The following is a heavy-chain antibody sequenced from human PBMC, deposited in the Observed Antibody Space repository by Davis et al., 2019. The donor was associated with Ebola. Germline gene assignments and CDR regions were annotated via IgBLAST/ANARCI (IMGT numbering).Heavy chain of an antibody. V-gene: IGHV3-72*01. J-gene: IGHJ4*02. CDR1: GFSVSDNF. D-gene: IGHD3-10*01. CDR2: TKSKAYNYLT. CDR3: AVIRGVMGY. Sequence: GESLKISCAASGFSVSDNFVDWVRQAPGKGLEWVSRTKSKAYNYLTEYAASVQGRFTISRDDSKGSVYLQMNSLKIEDTAVYFCAVIRGVMGYWGQGTQVTVSS.